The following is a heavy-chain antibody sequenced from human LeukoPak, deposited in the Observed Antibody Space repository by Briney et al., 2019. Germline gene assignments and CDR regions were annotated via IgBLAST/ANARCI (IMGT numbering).Heavy chain of an antibody. J-gene: IGHJ3*02. Sequence: GESLQISCKGSGYSFASYWIGWVRQMPGKGLEWMGIIYPGDSDTRYSPSFQGQVTISADKSISTAYLQWSSLKASDTAMYYCAHSGYSRLGAFDIWGQGTMVTVSS. D-gene: IGHD3-22*01. V-gene: IGHV5-51*01. CDR2: IYPGDSDT. CDR1: GYSFASYW. CDR3: AHSGYSRLGAFDI.